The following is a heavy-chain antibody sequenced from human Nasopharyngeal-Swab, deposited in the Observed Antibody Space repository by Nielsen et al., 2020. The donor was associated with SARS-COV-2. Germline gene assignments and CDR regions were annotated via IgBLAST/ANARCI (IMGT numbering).Heavy chain of an antibody. V-gene: IGHV1-18*01. J-gene: IGHJ4*02. CDR2: ISAYNGNT. CDR3: AMVVAGTIDY. D-gene: IGHD6-19*01. Sequence: WVRQAPGQGLEWMGWISAYNGNTNYAQKLQGRVTMTTDTSTSTAYMELRGLRSDDTAVYYCAMVVAGTIDYWGQGTLVTVSS.